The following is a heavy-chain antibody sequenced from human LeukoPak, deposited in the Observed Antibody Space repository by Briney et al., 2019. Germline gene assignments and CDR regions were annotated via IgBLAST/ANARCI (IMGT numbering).Heavy chain of an antibody. CDR3: AKALRQLVPRWFDP. V-gene: IGHV3-23*01. CDR1: GFTFSSYA. J-gene: IGHJ5*02. CDR2: ISGSGGST. Sequence: GGSLRLSCAASGFTFSSYAMSWVRQAPGKGLEWVSAISGSGGSTYYADSVRGRFTISRDSSKNTLYLQMNSLRAEDTAVYYCAKALRQLVPRWFDPWGQGTLVTVSS. D-gene: IGHD6-13*01.